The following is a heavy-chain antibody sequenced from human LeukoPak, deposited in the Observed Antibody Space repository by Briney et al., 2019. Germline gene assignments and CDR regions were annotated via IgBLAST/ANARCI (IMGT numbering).Heavy chain of an antibody. CDR3: ARDPDYYGSGSYSPYGMDV. J-gene: IGHJ6*02. V-gene: IGHV3-30*03. CDR2: ISSDGSNK. Sequence: GGSLRLSCAASGFTFSSYGMHWVRQAPGKGLEWVAVISSDGSNKYYADSVKGRFTISRDNSKNTLYLQMNSLRAEDTAVYYCARDPDYYGSGSYSPYGMDVWGQGTTVTVSS. D-gene: IGHD3-10*01. CDR1: GFTFSSYG.